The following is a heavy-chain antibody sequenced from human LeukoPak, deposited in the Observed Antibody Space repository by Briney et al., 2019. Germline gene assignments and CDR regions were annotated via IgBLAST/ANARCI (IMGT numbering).Heavy chain of an antibody. CDR3: ARGGIAAAGRGWFDP. Sequence: PSETLSLTCTVSGGSISSYYWSWIRQPAGKGLEWIGRFYTSGSTNYNPSLKSRVTMSVDTSKNQFSLKLSSVTAADTAVYYCARGGIAAAGRGWFDPWGQGTLVTVSS. D-gene: IGHD6-13*01. CDR2: FYTSGST. CDR1: GGSISSYY. V-gene: IGHV4-4*07. J-gene: IGHJ5*02.